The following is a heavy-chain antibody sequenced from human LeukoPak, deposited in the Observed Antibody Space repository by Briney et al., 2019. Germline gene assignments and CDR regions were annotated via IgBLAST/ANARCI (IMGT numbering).Heavy chain of an antibody. J-gene: IGHJ4*02. V-gene: IGHV4-30-2*01. Sequence: SQTLSLTCAVSGGSISSGGYSWSWIRQPPGKGLEWIGYIYHSGSTYYNPSLKSRVTISVDRSKNQFSLKLSSVTAADTAVYYCASAPYDFWSGYSSPHYFDYWGQGTLVTVSS. CDR3: ASAPYDFWSGYSSPHYFDY. CDR1: GGSISSGGYS. D-gene: IGHD3/OR15-3a*01. CDR2: IYHSGST.